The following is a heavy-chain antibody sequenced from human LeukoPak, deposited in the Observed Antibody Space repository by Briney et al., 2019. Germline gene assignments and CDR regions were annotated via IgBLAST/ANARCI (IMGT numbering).Heavy chain of an antibody. CDR2: INSDGSST. CDR1: GFTFSSYW. CDR3: ARGGYTNYYDSSGYFYYYYYMDV. Sequence: GGSLRLSCAASGFTFSSYWMHWVRQAPGKGLVWVSRINSDGSSTSYADSVKGRFTISRDNAKNTLYLQMNSLRAEDTAVYYCARGGYTNYYDSSGYFYYYYYMDVWGKGTTVTISS. D-gene: IGHD3-22*01. V-gene: IGHV3-74*01. J-gene: IGHJ6*03.